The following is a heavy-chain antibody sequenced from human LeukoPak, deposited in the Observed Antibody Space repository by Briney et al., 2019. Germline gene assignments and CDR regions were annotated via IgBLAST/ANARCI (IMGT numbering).Heavy chain of an antibody. CDR2: ICGSGGST. Sequence: GGALRLSCAASRFTFSSDAMSWVRQAPGEGLEWGSAICGSGGSTYYADSLKGRFTNSRDNSQTPLYLQMNSLKAEDTAVYYCAKFHTRSESSGYGYYYYYMDVWGKGTTVTVPS. CDR1: RFTFSSDA. J-gene: IGHJ6*03. CDR3: AKFHTRSESSGYGYYYYYMDV. V-gene: IGHV3-23*01. D-gene: IGHD3-22*01.